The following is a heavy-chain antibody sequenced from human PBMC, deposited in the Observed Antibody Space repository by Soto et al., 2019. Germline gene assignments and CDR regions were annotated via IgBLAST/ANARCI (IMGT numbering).Heavy chain of an antibody. J-gene: IGHJ5*02. Sequence: EVQLSQSGGGLVQPGGSLRLSCAASGFTFSDYGMSWVRQAPGKGLEGVSTIRGSAGNTYYVDSVKGRCTISRDDSTNTVYLQMNSLRAEDTAVYYCAKPLWFGESVFDPWGQGTLVIVSS. CDR1: GFTFSDYG. CDR2: IRGSAGNT. V-gene: IGHV3-23*01. CDR3: AKPLWFGESVFDP. D-gene: IGHD3-10*01.